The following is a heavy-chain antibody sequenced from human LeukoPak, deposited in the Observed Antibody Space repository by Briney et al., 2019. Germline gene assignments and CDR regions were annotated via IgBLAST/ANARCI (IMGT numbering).Heavy chain of an antibody. J-gene: IGHJ4*02. CDR1: GFIFNKYW. Sequence: PGGSLRLSCAASGFIFNKYWMTWVRQAPGEAPVWVASIKQNGGEIHYLDSVKGRFTISRDDAKNSLYLQMNSLRVEDTARYFCARDLPFDLWGQGTLVTVSS. V-gene: IGHV3-7*03. CDR3: ARDLPFDL. CDR2: IKQNGGEI.